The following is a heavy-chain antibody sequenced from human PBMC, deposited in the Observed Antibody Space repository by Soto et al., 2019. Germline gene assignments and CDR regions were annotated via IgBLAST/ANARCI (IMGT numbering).Heavy chain of an antibody. CDR3: ARVGRAPVVTHTAPLDY. J-gene: IGHJ4*02. Sequence: PSETLSLTCTVSGGSISSGGYYWSWIRQHPGKGLEWIGYIYYSGSTYYNPSLKSRVTISVDTSKNQFSLKLSSVTAADTAVYYCARVGRAPVVTHTAPLDYWGQGTLVTVSS. CDR2: IYYSGST. D-gene: IGHD2-21*02. CDR1: GGSISSGGYY. V-gene: IGHV4-31*03.